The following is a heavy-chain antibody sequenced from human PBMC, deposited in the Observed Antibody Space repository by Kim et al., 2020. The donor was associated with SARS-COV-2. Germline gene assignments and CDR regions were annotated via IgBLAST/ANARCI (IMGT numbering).Heavy chain of an antibody. Sequence: LKSRVTISVDTSKNQFSLKLSSVTAADTAVYYCARDKYSSSWDYYYGMDVWGQATTVTVSS. V-gene: IGHV4-31*02. CDR3: ARDKYSSSWDYYYGMDV. D-gene: IGHD6-13*01. J-gene: IGHJ6*02.